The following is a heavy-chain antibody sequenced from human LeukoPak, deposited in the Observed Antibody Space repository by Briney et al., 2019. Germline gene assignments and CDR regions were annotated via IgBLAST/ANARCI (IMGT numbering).Heavy chain of an antibody. Sequence: GGSLRLSCAASGFTFSSYAMSWVRQAPGKGLEWVSTISGSGGSTYCADSVKGRFTISRDNSKSTLYLPMNSLRAEDTAVYYCAKVRAYYYDSSGYFDSWGQGTLVTVSS. J-gene: IGHJ4*02. CDR2: ISGSGGST. CDR3: AKVRAYYYDSSGYFDS. V-gene: IGHV3-23*01. CDR1: GFTFSSYA. D-gene: IGHD3-22*01.